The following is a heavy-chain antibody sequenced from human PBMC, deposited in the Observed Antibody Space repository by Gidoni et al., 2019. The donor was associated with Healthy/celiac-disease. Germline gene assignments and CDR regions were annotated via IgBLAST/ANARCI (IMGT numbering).Heavy chain of an antibody. CDR3: ARAKDYYDSSGYSTGWFDP. D-gene: IGHD3-22*01. CDR2: IYYRGST. J-gene: IGHJ5*02. Sequence: QVQLQESGPGLVKPSETLSLTCTVSGGSISSYYWSWIRQPPGKGLEWIGYIYYRGSTNYNPSLKSRVTISVDTSKNQFSLKLSSVTAADTAVYYCARAKDYYDSSGYSTGWFDPWGQGTLVTVSS. CDR1: GGSISSYY. V-gene: IGHV4-59*01.